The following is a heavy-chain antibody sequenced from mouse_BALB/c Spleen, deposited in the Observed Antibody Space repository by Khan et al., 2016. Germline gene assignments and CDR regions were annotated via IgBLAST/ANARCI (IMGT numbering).Heavy chain of an antibody. J-gene: IGHJ1*01. V-gene: IGHV2-9*02. CDR1: GFSLTSYG. CDR2: IWAGGST. CDR3: SRAAFDV. Sequence: QVQLKESGPGLVAPSQSLSITCTVSGFSLTSYGVHWVRQPPGKGLEWRGVIWAGGSTNYNSAPMSRLSISKDNSKSKVFLKMNSLHTDDTSMYYCSRAAFDVWGAGTTVTVSS.